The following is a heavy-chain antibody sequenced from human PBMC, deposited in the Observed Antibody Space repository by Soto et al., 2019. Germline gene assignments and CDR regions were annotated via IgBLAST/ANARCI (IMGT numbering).Heavy chain of an antibody. CDR2: INHGGNT. CDR1: GGSFSDYY. V-gene: IGHV4-34*01. Sequence: QVQLQQWGAGLLKPSETLSLTCGVSGGSFSDYYWTWIRQPPGKGLEWIGEINHGGNTNYNPSLNSRATISGDTSRNQFFLTLTSVTAADTAVYYCARGSGWYGLFDNWGQGSLVTVSS. J-gene: IGHJ4*02. CDR3: ARGSGWYGLFDN. D-gene: IGHD6-19*01.